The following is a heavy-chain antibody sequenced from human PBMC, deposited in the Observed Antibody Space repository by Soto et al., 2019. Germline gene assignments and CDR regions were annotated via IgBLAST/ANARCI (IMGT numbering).Heavy chain of an antibody. CDR1: GFMFSTYG. D-gene: IGHD2-15*01. J-gene: IGHJ4*02. CDR3: ASDSGPYNY. CDR2: ISYDGSVK. Sequence: QVQLLQSGGGVVQPGRSLRLSCVASGFMFSTYGMHWVRQAPGKGLEWVALISYDGSVKYHADFVKGRFTISRDNSKNTLYLQMATRGPADTAVYFCASDSGPYNYWGQGSLVTVSS. V-gene: IGHV3-30*03.